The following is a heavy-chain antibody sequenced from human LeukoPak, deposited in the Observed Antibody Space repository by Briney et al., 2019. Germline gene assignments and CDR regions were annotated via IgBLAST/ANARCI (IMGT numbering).Heavy chain of an antibody. D-gene: IGHD2-2*01. V-gene: IGHV4-59*08. CDR3: ARQYADYFDY. J-gene: IGHJ4*02. CDR2: IYYSGST. Sequence: SQTLSLTCAVSGGSISSYYWSWIRQPPGKGLEWIGYIYYSGSTNYNPSLKSRVTISVDTSKNQFSLKLSSVTAADTAVYYCARQYADYFDYWGQGTLVTVSS. CDR1: GGSISSYY.